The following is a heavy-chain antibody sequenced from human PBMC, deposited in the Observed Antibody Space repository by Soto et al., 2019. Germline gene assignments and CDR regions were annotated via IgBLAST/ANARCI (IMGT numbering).Heavy chain of an antibody. CDR1: GGSISSGDYY. V-gene: IGHV4-30-4*01. Sequence: ASETLSLTCTVSGGSISSGDYYWSWIRQPPGKGLEWIGYIYYSGSTYYNPSLKSRVTISVDTSKNQFSLKLSSVTAADTAVYYCARGRIGTMVRSRSPRNWFDPWGQGTLVTVSS. J-gene: IGHJ5*02. CDR2: IYYSGST. CDR3: ARGRIGTMVRSRSPRNWFDP. D-gene: IGHD3-10*01.